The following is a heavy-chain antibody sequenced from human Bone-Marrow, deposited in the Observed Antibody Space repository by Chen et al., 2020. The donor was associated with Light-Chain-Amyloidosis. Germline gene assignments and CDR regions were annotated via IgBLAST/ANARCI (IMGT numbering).Heavy chain of an antibody. CDR2: IYPDDSDA. V-gene: IGHV5-51*01. J-gene: IGHJ4*02. D-gene: IGHD5-12*01. CDR3: ARRRDGYNFDY. Sequence: EVQLEQSGPEVKKPGESLKISCKGSGYTFPNYWIGWVRQMPGKGLEWMWVIYPDDSDARYRPSFEGQVTISADKAITTAYLQWRSLKASDTAMYYCARRRDGYNFDYWGQGTLVTVSS. CDR1: GYTFPNYW.